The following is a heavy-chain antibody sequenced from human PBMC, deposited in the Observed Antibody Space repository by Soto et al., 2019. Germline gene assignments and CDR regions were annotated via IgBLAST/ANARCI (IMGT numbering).Heavy chain of an antibody. V-gene: IGHV3-9*01. Sequence: GGSLRLSCAASGFTFDNYAMHWVRQAPGKGLEWVSGISWNSGSIGYADSVKGRFTISRDNARNSLYLQLNSLRAEDTALYYCAKDMGDRWYFALWGRGTLVTVSS. CDR2: ISWNSGSI. D-gene: IGHD3-16*01. CDR3: AKDMGDRWYFAL. CDR1: GFTFDNYA. J-gene: IGHJ2*01.